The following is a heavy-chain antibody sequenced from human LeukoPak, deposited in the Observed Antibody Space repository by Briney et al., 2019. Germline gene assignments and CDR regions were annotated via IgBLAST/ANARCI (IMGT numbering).Heavy chain of an antibody. D-gene: IGHD6-19*01. V-gene: IGHV3-9*01. J-gene: IGHJ5*02. CDR3: AKASGSSGWYNWFDP. Sequence: PGGSLRLSCAASGFTFDDYAMHWVRQAPGKGLEWVSGISWNSGSIGYADSVKGRFTISRDNAKNSLYLQMNSLRAEDTALYYCAKASGSSGWYNWFDPWGQGTLVTVSS. CDR2: ISWNSGSI. CDR1: GFTFDDYA.